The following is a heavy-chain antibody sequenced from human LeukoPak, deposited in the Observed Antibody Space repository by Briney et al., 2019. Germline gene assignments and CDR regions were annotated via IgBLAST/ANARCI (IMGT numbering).Heavy chain of an antibody. J-gene: IGHJ6*02. D-gene: IGHD3-16*01. CDR2: ISSSASYM. CDR1: GFTLSTYS. V-gene: IGHV3-21*01. CDR3: ARGVVSPRGGYYGMDV. Sequence: GGSPRLSCAASGFTLSTYSMNWVRQAAGKGLEWVSSISSSASYMYYADSVKGRFTISRDNAKNSLYLQMNSLRAEDTAVYYCARGVVSPRGGYYGMDVWGQGTTVTVSS.